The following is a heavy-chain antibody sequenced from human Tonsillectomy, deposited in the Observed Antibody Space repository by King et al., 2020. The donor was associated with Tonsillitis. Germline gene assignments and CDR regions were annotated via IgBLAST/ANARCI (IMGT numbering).Heavy chain of an antibody. Sequence: VQLVESGGGLVQPGGSLRLSCAASGLSVGSHYMSWVRQAPGKGLEWVSVIYSGGRTDYADSVKGRFTISRHSSTNTTYLQMNSLSPQDTAVYYCSKIDRYSFYYWGQATLVTFSS. CDR1: GLSVGSHY. J-gene: IGHJ4*02. D-gene: IGHD2-21*01. CDR2: IYSGGRT. V-gene: IGHV3-53*04. CDR3: SKIDRYSFYY.